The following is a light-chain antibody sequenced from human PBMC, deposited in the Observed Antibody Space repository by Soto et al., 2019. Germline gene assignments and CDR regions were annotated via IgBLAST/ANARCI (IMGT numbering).Light chain of an antibody. Sequence: IRMTQSPSSLSASTGDGVTITCRASQGVSNYLAWYQQKPGQAPKVLIHAASTLQGGVPSRFSGSGSGTDFTLTISGLQSDDFATYYCQQYYTYPWTFGQGTKVDIK. CDR2: AAS. CDR3: QQYYTYPWT. J-gene: IGKJ1*01. V-gene: IGKV1-8*01. CDR1: QGVSNY.